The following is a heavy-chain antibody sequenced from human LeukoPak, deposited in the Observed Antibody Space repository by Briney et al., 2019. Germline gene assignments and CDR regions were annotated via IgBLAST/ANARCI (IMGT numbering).Heavy chain of an antibody. CDR2: VNWNDGST. V-gene: IGHV3-20*04. D-gene: IGHD2-2*01. J-gene: IGHJ5*02. CDR1: GFTFDDHG. Sequence: PGGSLRLSCAASGFTFDDHGMSWVRQAPGKGLEWISGVNWNDGSTGYADSVKGRFTISRDNAKNSLYLQMNSLRAEDTALYYCVRDRCSSTSCHDSPNWFDPWGQGTLVTVSS. CDR3: VRDRCSSTSCHDSPNWFDP.